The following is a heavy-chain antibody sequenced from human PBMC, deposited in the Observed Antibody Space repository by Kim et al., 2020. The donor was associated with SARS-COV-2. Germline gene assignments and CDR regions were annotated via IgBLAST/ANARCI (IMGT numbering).Heavy chain of an antibody. CDR3: AKDDTIAAAGTPLFDP. V-gene: IGHV3-30*18. CDR2: ISYDGSNK. J-gene: IGHJ5*02. D-gene: IGHD6-13*01. Sequence: GGSLRLSCAASGFTFSSYGMHWVRQAPGKGLEWVAVISYDGSNKYYADSVKGRFTISRDNSKNTLYLQMNSLRAEDTAVYYCAKDDTIAAAGTPLFDPWG. CDR1: GFTFSSYG.